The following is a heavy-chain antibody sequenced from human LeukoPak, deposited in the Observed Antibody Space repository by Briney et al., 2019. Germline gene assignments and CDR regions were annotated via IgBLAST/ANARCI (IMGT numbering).Heavy chain of an antibody. CDR3: TRDPRNYYGSGMDV. CDR1: GFTFSSYS. D-gene: IGHD3-10*01. Sequence: GGSLRLSCAASGFTFSSYSMNWVRQAPGKGLEWVSYISSSITTIYYADSVKGRFTISRDNAKNSLYLQMNSLRAEDTAVYYCTRDPRNYYGSGMDVWGQGTTVTVSS. V-gene: IGHV3-48*04. CDR2: ISSSITTI. J-gene: IGHJ6*02.